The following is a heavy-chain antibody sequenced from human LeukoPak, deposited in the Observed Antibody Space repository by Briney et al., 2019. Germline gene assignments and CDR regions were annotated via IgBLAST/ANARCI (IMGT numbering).Heavy chain of an antibody. CDR1: GFSFTNYW. CDR3: AKDKGWGYSTYDYYGMDV. J-gene: IGHJ6*02. V-gene: IGHV3-74*01. CDR2: INSDGSIT. Sequence: PGGSLRLSCAASGFSFTNYWMHWVRQAPGKGLVWVSHINSDGSITSYADSVKGRFTISRDNSKNTLYLQMNSLRAEDTAVYYCAKDKGWGYSTYDYYGMDVWGQGTTVTVSS. D-gene: IGHD1-26*01.